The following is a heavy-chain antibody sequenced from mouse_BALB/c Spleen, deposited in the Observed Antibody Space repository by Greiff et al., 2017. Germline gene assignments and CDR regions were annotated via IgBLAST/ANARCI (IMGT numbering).Heavy chain of an antibody. Sequence: EVMLVESGGGLVQPGGSRKLSCAASGFTFSSFGMHWVRQAPEKGLEWVAYISSGSSTIYYADTVKGRFTISRDNPKNTLFLQMTSLRSEDTAMYYCARSYGYDRDCAYWGEGTLVTVSA. J-gene: IGHJ3*01. V-gene: IGHV5-17*02. CDR3: ARSYGYDRDCAY. CDR1: GFTFSSFG. D-gene: IGHD2-2*01. CDR2: ISSGSSTI.